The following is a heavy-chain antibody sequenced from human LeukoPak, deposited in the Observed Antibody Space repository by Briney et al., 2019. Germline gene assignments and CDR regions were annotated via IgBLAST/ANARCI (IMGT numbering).Heavy chain of an antibody. CDR1: GFTFSSYA. CDR3: AKESTHYDILTGSGESPYDFDY. Sequence: PGGSLRLSCAASGFTFSSYAMSWLRQAPGKGLEWVSAISGSGGTTYYADSVRGRFTISRDNSKNTLYLQMNSLRAEDTAVYYCAKESTHYDILTGSGESPYDFDYWGQGTLVTVSS. J-gene: IGHJ4*02. V-gene: IGHV3-23*01. CDR2: ISGSGGTT. D-gene: IGHD3-9*01.